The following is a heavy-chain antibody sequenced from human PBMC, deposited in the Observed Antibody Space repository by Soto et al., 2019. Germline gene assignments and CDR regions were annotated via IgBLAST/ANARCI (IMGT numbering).Heavy chain of an antibody. V-gene: IGHV4-30-4*01. CDR2: IYYSGST. CDR1: GGSISSGDYY. CDR3: ARGGTGDYYGMDV. Sequence: LSLTCTVSGGSISSGDYYWSWIRQPPGKGLEWIGYIYYSGSTYYNPSLKSRVTISVDTSKNQFSLKLSSVTAADTAVYYCARGGTGDYYGMDVWGQGTTVTVSS. J-gene: IGHJ6*02.